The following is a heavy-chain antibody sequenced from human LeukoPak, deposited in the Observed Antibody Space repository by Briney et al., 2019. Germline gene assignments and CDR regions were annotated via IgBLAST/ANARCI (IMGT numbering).Heavy chain of an antibody. V-gene: IGHV3-21*01. CDR1: GFTFGSYS. D-gene: IGHD4-11*01. J-gene: IGHJ5*02. CDR2: ISSSSSYI. Sequence: GGSLRLSCAASGFTFGSYSMNWVRQAPGKGLEWVSSISSSSSYIYYADSVKGRFTISRDNAKNSLYLQMNSLRAEDTAVYYCARDALETTVTTFTKGYNWFDPWGQGTLVTVSS. CDR3: ARDALETTVTTFTKGYNWFDP.